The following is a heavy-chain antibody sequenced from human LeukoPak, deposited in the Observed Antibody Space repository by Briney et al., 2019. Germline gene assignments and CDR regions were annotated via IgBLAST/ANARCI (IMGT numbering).Heavy chain of an antibody. CDR3: ARDIAAAGYFDY. V-gene: IGHV3-23*01. J-gene: IGHJ4*02. CDR1: GFTFSSYA. CDR2: ISGGGGGT. D-gene: IGHD6-13*01. Sequence: PGGSLRLSCAASGFTFSSYAMSWVRQAPGKGLEWVSAISGGGGGTYYADSVKGRFTISRDNSKNTLYLQMNSLRAEDTAVYYCARDIAAAGYFDYWGQGTLVTVSS.